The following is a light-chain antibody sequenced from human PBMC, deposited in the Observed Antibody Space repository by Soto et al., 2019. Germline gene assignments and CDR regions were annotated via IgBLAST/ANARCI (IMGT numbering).Light chain of an antibody. V-gene: IGKV3-15*01. J-gene: IGKJ4*01. CDR2: FAS. CDR1: QTVSNN. CDR3: QQYNQWPLT. Sequence: EIVMTQSPATLSVSPGEKATLSCRASQTVSNNLAWYQQKRGQAPRLLIYFASTRAPGIPARFSGSGSGTEFTLTISSLQSEDFAVYYCQQYNQWPLTFGGGTKAEPK.